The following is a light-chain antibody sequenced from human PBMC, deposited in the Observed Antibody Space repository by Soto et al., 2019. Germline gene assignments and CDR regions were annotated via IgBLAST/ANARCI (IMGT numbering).Light chain of an antibody. CDR1: SSDVGGYNY. Sequence: QSALTQPASVSGSPGQSITISCTGTSSDVGGYNYVSWYQQHPGKAPKFMIYEVSNRPSGVSDRFSGSKSGNTASLTISGLQAEDEADYYCCSYTSSVSYVFGTGTSSPS. CDR3: CSYTSSVSYV. V-gene: IGLV2-14*01. J-gene: IGLJ1*01. CDR2: EVS.